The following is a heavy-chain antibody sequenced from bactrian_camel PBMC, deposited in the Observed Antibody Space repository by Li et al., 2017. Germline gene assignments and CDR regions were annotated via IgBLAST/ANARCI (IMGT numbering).Heavy chain of an antibody. D-gene: IGHD6*01. CDR3: AAWSPGVCLGSTWESSTRFNN. J-gene: IGHJ4*01. V-gene: IGHV3S63*01. CDR1: GVSWSAYC. Sequence: QVQLVESGGGSVQTGGSLKLSCVASGVSWSAYCMGWFRQAPGKEREGVASTVTDGTNAYYADSVKGRFSISQENRENTVYAFLQMDSLKPEDTAMYFCAAWSPGVCLGSTWESSTRFNNWGQGTQVTVS. CDR2: TVTDGTNA.